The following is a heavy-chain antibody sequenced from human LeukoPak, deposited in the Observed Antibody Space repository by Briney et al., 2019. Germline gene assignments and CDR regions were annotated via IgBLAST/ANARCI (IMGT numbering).Heavy chain of an antibody. D-gene: IGHD4-23*01. CDR1: GGSISSSSYY. J-gene: IGHJ6*03. CDR3: ARGIGGRDYYYYYMDV. V-gene: IGHV4-39*07. CDR2: IYYSGST. Sequence: SETLSLTCTVSGGSISSSSYYWGWIRQPPGKGLEWIGSIYYSGSTYYNPSLKSRVTISVDTSKNQFSLKLSSVTAADTAVYYCARGIGGRDYYYYYMDVWGKGTTVTVSS.